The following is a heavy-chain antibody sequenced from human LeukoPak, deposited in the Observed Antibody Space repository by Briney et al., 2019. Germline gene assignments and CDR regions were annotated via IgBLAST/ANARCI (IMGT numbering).Heavy chain of an antibody. Sequence: GGSLRLSCAASGFTFSTYAMSWVRQAPGKGLEWVSPITASGGVTYYADSVKGRFTISRDNSKNTLSVQLKSLRADDTAVYFCAKATVETGIIAAGLDYWGLGTLVTVSS. V-gene: IGHV3-23*01. D-gene: IGHD6-13*01. CDR3: AKATVETGIIAAGLDY. CDR2: ITASGGVT. J-gene: IGHJ4*02. CDR1: GFTFSTYA.